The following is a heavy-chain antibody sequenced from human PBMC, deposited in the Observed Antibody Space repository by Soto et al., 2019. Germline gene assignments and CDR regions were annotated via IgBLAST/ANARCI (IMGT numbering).Heavy chain of an antibody. J-gene: IGHJ6*03. V-gene: IGHV4-39*01. CDR1: GGSISSSSYY. Sequence: SETLSLTCTVSGGSISSSSYYWGWIRQPPGKGLEWIGSIYYSGSTYYNPSLKSRVTISVDTSKNQFSPKLSSVTAADTAVYYCARLPNTKPGSGSWYGGGYYYYYMDVWGKGTTVTVSS. CDR2: IYYSGST. CDR3: ARLPNTKPGSGSWYGGGYYYYYMDV. D-gene: IGHD6-13*01.